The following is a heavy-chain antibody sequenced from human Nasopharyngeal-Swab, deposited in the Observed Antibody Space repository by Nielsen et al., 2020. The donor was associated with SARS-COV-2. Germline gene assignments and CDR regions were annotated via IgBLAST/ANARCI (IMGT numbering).Heavy chain of an antibody. D-gene: IGHD2-2*01. CDR2: IYPGDSDT. J-gene: IGHJ4*02. V-gene: IGHV5-51*01. CDR1: GYSFTSYW. Sequence: GGSLRLSCKGSGYSFTSYWIGWVRQMPGKGLEWMGIIYPGDSDTRYGPSFQGQVTISADKSISTAYLQWSSLKASDTAMYYCARLGGIVVVPAAGGIDYWGQGTLVTVSS. CDR3: ARLGGIVVVPAAGGIDY.